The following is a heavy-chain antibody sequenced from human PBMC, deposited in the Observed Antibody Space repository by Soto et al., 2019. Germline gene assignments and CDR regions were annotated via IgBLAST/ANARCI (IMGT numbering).Heavy chain of an antibody. D-gene: IGHD3-10*01. CDR1: GCTFSRYT. CDR3: ARGSTIVRGAPSWFDP. CDR2: IIPIAAIA. V-gene: IGHV1-69*02. Sequence: QVQLVQSGAEVKKPGSSVKVSCKASGCTFSRYTINWVRQAPGQGLEWMGRIIPIAAIANYTQKLQGRDTITEEKYSTTAYMEMSSLRSDDTAVYYCARGSTIVRGAPSWFDPWGQGTLVTVSS. J-gene: IGHJ5*02.